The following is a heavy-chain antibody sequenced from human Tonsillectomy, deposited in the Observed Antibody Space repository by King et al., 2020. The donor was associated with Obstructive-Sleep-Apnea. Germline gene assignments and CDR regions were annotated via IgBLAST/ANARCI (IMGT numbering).Heavy chain of an antibody. CDR1: GYTFTDYY. Sequence: VQLVESGAEVKKPGASVKVSCKVSGYTFTDYYMHWVRQAPGQGLEWMGIINPSGGSPNYAQKFQGKVTMTRDTSTNTLYMELSSLRSEDTAVYSCARGASGSYFDYWGQGSLVTVSS. V-gene: IGHV1-46*01. CDR2: INPSGGSP. CDR3: ARGASGSYFDY. D-gene: IGHD3-10*01. J-gene: IGHJ4*02.